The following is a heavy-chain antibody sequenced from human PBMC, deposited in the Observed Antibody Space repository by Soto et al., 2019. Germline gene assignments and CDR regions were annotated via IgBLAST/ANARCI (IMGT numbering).Heavy chain of an antibody. J-gene: IGHJ6*02. V-gene: IGHV4-31*03. D-gene: IGHD2-8*01. Sequence: QVQLQESGPGLVKPSQTLSLTCTVSGGSISSGGYYWSWIRQHPGKGLEWLGYIYYSGSTYYNPSLKGRVTISVDTSKTQCALKLSSVTAADTAVYYCVRCSYYYGMDVWGQGTTVTVSS. CDR2: IYYSGST. CDR3: VRCSYYYGMDV. CDR1: GGSISSGGYY.